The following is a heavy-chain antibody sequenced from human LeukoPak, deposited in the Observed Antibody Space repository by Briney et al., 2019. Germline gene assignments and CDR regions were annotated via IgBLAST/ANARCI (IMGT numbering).Heavy chain of an antibody. CDR3: ARHGVTYYDFWSGSYYFDY. J-gene: IGHJ4*02. V-gene: IGHV1-18*01. D-gene: IGHD3-3*01. CDR1: GYTFTSYG. Sequence: GASVKVSCKASGYTFTSYGTSWVRQAPGQGLEWMGWISAYNGNTNYAQKLQGRVTMTTDTSTSTAYMELRSLRSDDTAVYYCARHGVTYYDFWSGSYYFDYWGQGTLVTVSS. CDR2: ISAYNGNT.